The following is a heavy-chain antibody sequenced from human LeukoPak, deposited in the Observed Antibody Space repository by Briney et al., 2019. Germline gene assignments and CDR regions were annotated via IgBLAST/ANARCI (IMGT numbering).Heavy chain of an antibody. J-gene: IGHJ4*02. CDR1: GYTFTGYY. CDR2: INPNSGGT. V-gene: IGHV1-2*02. CDR3: ARVIVGAWPFDY. D-gene: IGHD1-26*01. Sequence: ASVKVSCKASGYTFTGYYMHWVRQAPGQGLEWMGWINPNSGGTKYAQKFQGRVTMTRDTSISTAYMELSRLRSDDTAVYYCARVIVGAWPFDYWGQGTLVTVSS.